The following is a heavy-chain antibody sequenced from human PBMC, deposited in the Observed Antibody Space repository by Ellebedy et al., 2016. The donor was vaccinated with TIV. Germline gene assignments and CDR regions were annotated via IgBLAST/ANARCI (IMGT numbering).Heavy chain of an antibody. V-gene: IGHV4-59*01. D-gene: IGHD3-16*01. CDR1: GGSITSYY. CDR3: ARGKWGPAYLDY. J-gene: IGHJ4*02. Sequence: MPSETLSLTCTVSGGSITSYYWSWIRQPPGQGLEWIGYIFYTGRNNYNPSLRSRVTVSVDASKTRFSLKLSSVTAADTAVYYCARGKWGPAYLDYWGQGTLVTVSS. CDR2: IFYTGRN.